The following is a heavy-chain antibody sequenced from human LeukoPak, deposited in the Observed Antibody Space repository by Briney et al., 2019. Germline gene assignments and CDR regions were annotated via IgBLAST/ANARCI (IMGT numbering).Heavy chain of an antibody. J-gene: IGHJ4*02. V-gene: IGHV1-46*01. CDR1: GYTFTSYY. D-gene: IGHD2/OR15-2a*01. CDR2: INPSGGST. CDR3: ARASEYGGFDY. Sequence: ASVKVSCKASGYTFTSYYMHWVRQAPGQGLEWMGIINPSGGSTSYAQKFQGRVTMTRDTSTSTVYMELSSLRSEDTPVYYFARASEYGGFDYWGQATLVTVSS.